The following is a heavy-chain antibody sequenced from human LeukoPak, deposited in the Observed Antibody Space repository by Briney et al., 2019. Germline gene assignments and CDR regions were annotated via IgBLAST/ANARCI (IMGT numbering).Heavy chain of an antibody. CDR1: GFTFSSYA. CDR3: ARLKGRITIFTRSYYFDY. J-gene: IGHJ4*02. V-gene: IGHV3-53*01. CDR2: IYSGGST. Sequence: PGGSLRLSCAASGFTFSSYAMSWVRQAPGKGLEWVSVIYSGGSTYYADSVKGRFTISRDNSKNTLYLQMNSLRAEDTAVYYCARLKGRITIFTRSYYFDYWGQGTLVTVSS. D-gene: IGHD3-9*01.